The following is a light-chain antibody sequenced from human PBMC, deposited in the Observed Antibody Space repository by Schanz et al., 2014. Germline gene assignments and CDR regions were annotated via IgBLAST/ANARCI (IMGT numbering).Light chain of an antibody. Sequence: DIQMTQSPSTLSASVGDRVTLTCRASQSINSFLAWYQYKPGRAPSLLIFDASTLESGVPSRFSGNGSGTEFTLTISGLQPDDFATYDCQQYFSYLPLTFGGGTKVEI. CDR2: DAS. CDR1: QSINSF. J-gene: IGKJ4*01. CDR3: QQYFSYLPLT. V-gene: IGKV1-5*01.